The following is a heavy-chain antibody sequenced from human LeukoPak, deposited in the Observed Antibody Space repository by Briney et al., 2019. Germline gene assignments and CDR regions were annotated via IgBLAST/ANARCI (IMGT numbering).Heavy chain of an antibody. D-gene: IGHD3-10*01. CDR3: ARRGGSGTFPHYFDA. CDR2: LWPDGITT. CDR1: GFTFSSYA. Sequence: QPGGSLRLSCAASGFTFSSYAMSWVRQAPGKGLEWVAVLWPDGITTRYADSVEGRFTMSRDNSKNTVYVQMNSLRAEDTAVYFCARRGGSGTFPHYFDAWGQGILVTVSS. V-gene: IGHV3-33*08. J-gene: IGHJ5*02.